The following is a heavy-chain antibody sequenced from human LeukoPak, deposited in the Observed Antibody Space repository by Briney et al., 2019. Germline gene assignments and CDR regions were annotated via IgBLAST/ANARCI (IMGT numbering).Heavy chain of an antibody. D-gene: IGHD5-18*01. Sequence: GGSLRLSCAASGFTFSSYYLHWVRQAPGKGLVWVSRINADGSLTNYADSVKGRFTISRDNSKNTLYLQMNSLRAEDTAVYYCARARSSYGYGDAFDIWGQGTMVTVSS. CDR1: GFTFSSYY. CDR2: INADGSLT. CDR3: ARARSSYGYGDAFDI. J-gene: IGHJ3*02. V-gene: IGHV3-74*01.